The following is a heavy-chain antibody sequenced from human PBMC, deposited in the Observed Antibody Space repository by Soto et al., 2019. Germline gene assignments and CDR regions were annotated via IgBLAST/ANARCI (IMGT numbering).Heavy chain of an antibody. D-gene: IGHD3-22*01. J-gene: IGHJ5*01. V-gene: IGHV4-34*01. CDR3: SIRDYDTTGYYRFDP. CDR2: INHSVRV. Sequence: SESMSLSCPVYGGAFSGHSWTWIRQSPGKGLEWIGDINHSVRVNYSPSLKSRVTISVDPSKDWFSLTLSDVTDADTDMYYCSIRDYDTTGYYRFDPWCQGTLGT. CDR1: GGAFSGHS.